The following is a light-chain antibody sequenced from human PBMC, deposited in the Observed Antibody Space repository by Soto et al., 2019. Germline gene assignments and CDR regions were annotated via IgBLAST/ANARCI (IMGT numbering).Light chain of an antibody. V-gene: IGKV3-15*01. CDR1: QSVNSN. J-gene: IGKJ3*01. CDR3: QQYNNWPFT. CDR2: GAS. Sequence: TQAPVTPSVSPGERATLSCRPSQSVNSNLAWYQQKPGQAPRLLIYGASTRATGIPASFIGNGSGTEFTLTASSLQPEDFAVYYCQQYNNWPFTFGPGTQGGYQ.